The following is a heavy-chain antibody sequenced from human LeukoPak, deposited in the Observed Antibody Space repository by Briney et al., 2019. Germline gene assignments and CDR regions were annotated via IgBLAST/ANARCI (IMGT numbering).Heavy chain of an antibody. D-gene: IGHD1/OR15-1a*01. CDR2: IKYDGSVT. CDR3: VRDAGPLNRRDAFDI. J-gene: IGHJ3*02. Sequence: PGGSLRLSCAASGFSFGSYWMVWVRQSPGKGLEWVANIKYDGSVTYYLDSVTGRFTISRDNAKNSLHLQMGNLRAEDTAIYYCVRDAGPLNRRDAFDIWGQGTMVTVSS. CDR1: GFSFGSYW. V-gene: IGHV3-7*01.